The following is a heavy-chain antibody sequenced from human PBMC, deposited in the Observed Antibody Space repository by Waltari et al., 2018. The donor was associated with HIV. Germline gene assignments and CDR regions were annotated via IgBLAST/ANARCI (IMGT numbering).Heavy chain of an antibody. Sequence: QVHLQESGPGLVTASETLSLTCSVSGGSIRGDYWSWIRQPPGKGLEWIGYIYYTGSTNYNPSLKSRITMSLSPSKTQFSLKVNSVTSADTGVYYCAKESWAHSSGWQFDYWGPGILVTVSS. D-gene: IGHD6-19*01. V-gene: IGHV4-59*01. J-gene: IGHJ4*02. CDR3: AKESWAHSSGWQFDY. CDR2: IYYTGST. CDR1: GGSIRGDY.